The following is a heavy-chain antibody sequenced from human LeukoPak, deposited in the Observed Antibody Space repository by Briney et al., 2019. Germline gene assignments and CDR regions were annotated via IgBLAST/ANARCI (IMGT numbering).Heavy chain of an antibody. CDR2: INHSGST. Sequence: SETLSLTCAVYGGSFSGYYWSWIRQPPGKGLEWIGEINHSGSTTYNPSLKSRVTISVDTSKNQFSLKLSSVTAADTAVYYCARGRKRYYYGSGSSGAPLYYYYYMDVWGKGTTVTVSS. V-gene: IGHV4-34*01. J-gene: IGHJ6*03. CDR3: ARGRKRYYYGSGSSGAPLYYYYYMDV. CDR1: GGSFSGYY. D-gene: IGHD3-10*01.